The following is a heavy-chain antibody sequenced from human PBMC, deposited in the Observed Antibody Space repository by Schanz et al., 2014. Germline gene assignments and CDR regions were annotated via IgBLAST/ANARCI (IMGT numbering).Heavy chain of an antibody. V-gene: IGHV3-30*14. J-gene: IGHJ4*02. CDR1: RFTISRNP. Sequence: QVHLVESGGGVVQPGRSLRLSCTGSRFTISRNPIHWVRQAPGKGLEWVAVISYDGTNEYYAESVKGRFTISRDNAKNTFYLHMNSLRNEDTAVYFCAKDRGDGYSNGIFQYWGLGTLVTVSS. CDR3: AKDRGDGYSNGIFQY. D-gene: IGHD5-18*01. CDR2: ISYDGTNE.